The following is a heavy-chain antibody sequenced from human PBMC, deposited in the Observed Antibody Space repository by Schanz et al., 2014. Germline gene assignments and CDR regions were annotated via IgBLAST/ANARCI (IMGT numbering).Heavy chain of an antibody. J-gene: IGHJ4*02. CDR2: IIPILGIA. Sequence: QVQLVQSGAEVKKPGSSVKVSCKASGGTFSTYTISWVRQAPGQGLEWMGRIIPILGIANYAQKFQGRVTITRDTLASTAYMEVSSLRSEDTAVYYCAKVAEEGPHINNWGGDYFDFWGQGTLVTVSS. D-gene: IGHD3-16*01. CDR3: AKVAEEGPHINNWGGDYFDF. V-gene: IGHV1-69*02. CDR1: GGTFSTYT.